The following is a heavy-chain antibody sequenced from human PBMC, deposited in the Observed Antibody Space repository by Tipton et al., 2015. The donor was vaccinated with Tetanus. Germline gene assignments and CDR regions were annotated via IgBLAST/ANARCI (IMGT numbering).Heavy chain of an antibody. V-gene: IGHV3-53*01. CDR2: IYTGGTI. Sequence: SLRLSCAASGFSVTSSYMSWVRQAPGKGLERVSVIYTGGTIYYADSVKGRFTISRDKSKNTLSLEMTSLRAEDTAVYYCTKGGSGLFDSWGQGTLATVSS. CDR1: GFSVTSSY. CDR3: TKGGSGLFDS. D-gene: IGHD2-15*01. J-gene: IGHJ4*02.